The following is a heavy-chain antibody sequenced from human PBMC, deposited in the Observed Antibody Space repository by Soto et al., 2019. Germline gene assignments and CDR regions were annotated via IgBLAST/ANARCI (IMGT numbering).Heavy chain of an antibody. J-gene: IGHJ6*02. D-gene: IGHD3-3*01. Sequence: GGSLRLSCAASGFSFSSQAMSWVRQAPGKGLEWVSVITGGGSKTYYAESVKGRFIISRDTSKNTLYLQMNSLRADDTAVYYCETSGVLTPTKYGMDVWGQGTTVTVSS. V-gene: IGHV3-23*01. CDR1: GFSFSSQA. CDR2: ITGGGSKT. CDR3: ETSGVLTPTKYGMDV.